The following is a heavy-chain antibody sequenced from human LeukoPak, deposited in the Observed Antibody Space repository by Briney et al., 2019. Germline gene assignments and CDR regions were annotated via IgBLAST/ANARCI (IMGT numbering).Heavy chain of an antibody. J-gene: IGHJ3*02. CDR2: INHSGST. Sequence: SETLSLTCAVYGGSFSDYYWSWIRQPPGKGLEWIGEINHSGSTNYNPSLKSRVTISVDTSKNQFSLKLSSVTAADTAVYYCARGLILFAFDIWGQGTMVTVSS. CDR3: ARGLILFAFDI. V-gene: IGHV4-34*01. D-gene: IGHD2-21*01. CDR1: GGSFSDYY.